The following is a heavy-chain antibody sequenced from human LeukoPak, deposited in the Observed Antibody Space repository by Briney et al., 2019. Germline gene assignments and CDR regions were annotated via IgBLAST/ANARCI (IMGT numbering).Heavy chain of an antibody. Sequence: ASVKVSCKVSGYTLTELSMHWVRQAPGKGLEWMGGFDPEDGETIYAQKFQGRVTMTEDTSTDTAYMELSSLRSEDTAVYYCASAVLRYFDYTPDYWGQGTLVTVSS. CDR2: FDPEDGET. D-gene: IGHD3-9*01. CDR3: ASAVLRYFDYTPDY. J-gene: IGHJ4*02. V-gene: IGHV1-24*01. CDR1: GYTLTELS.